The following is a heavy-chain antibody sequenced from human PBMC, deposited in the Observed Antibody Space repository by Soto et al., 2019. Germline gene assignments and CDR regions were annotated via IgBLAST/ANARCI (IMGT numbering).Heavy chain of an antibody. D-gene: IGHD2-15*01. V-gene: IGHV3-23*01. Sequence: EVQLLESGGGLVQPGGSLRLSCAASGFTFSSYAMSWVRQAPGKGLEWVSAISGSVGSTYYADSVKGRFTISRDNSKNTLYLKMNALRAEDTAVYYCAKSRALQCCSGFRPGFAYWGQGTLVTVSS. CDR1: GFTFSSYA. CDR2: ISGSVGST. J-gene: IGHJ4*02. CDR3: AKSRALQCCSGFRPGFAY.